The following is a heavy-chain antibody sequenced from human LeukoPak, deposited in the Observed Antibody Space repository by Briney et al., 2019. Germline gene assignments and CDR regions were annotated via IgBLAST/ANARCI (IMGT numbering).Heavy chain of an antibody. CDR2: IYYSGRT. CDR3: ARVTGYMIEDYFDY. V-gene: IGHV4-59*01. J-gene: IGHJ4*02. D-gene: IGHD3-22*01. Sequence: SETLSLTCTVSGGSISSYYWSWIRQPPGKGLEWIGYIYYSGRTNYNPSLRSRVTISVDTSKNQFSLRLSSVTAADTAVYYCARVTGYMIEDYFDYWGQGTLVTVSS. CDR1: GGSISSYY.